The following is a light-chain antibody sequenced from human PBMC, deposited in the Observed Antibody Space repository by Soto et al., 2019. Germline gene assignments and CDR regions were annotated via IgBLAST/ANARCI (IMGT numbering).Light chain of an antibody. V-gene: IGLV2-14*01. CDR1: SSDVGSYNS. Sequence: QSVLTQPASVSGSPGQSITISCTGTSSDVGSYNSVSWYQQHPGKAPKLIIYEVRNRPSGVSNRFSGSKSGNTASLTISGLQAEDEADYYCSSYTSSSTLVFGGGTKLTVL. J-gene: IGLJ2*01. CDR2: EVR. CDR3: SSYTSSSTLV.